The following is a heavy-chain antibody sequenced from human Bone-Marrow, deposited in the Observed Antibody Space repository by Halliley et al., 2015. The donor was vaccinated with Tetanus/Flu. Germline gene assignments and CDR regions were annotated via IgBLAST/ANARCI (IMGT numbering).Heavy chain of an antibody. J-gene: IGHJ6*02. CDR2: TYYRGST. D-gene: IGHD3-10*01. Sequence: YTYYRGSTKYNPSLKSRVSISVDTSKNQFSLKLSSVTAADTAVYYCAGPYGSGSLDYYYGMDVWGQGTTVTVSS. V-gene: IGHV4-61*07. CDR3: AGPYGSGSLDYYYGMDV.